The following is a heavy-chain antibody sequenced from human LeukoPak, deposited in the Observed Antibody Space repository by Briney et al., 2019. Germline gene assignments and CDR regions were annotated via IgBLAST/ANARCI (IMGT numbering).Heavy chain of an antibody. Sequence: PGGSLRLSCAASGFTFSSYWMSWVRQAPGKGLEWVANIKQDGSEKYYVDSVKGRFTISRDNAKNSLYLQMNSLRAEDTAVYYCATSIGINTAMVFDYWGQGTLVTVSS. CDR2: IKQDGSEK. CDR3: ATSIGINTAMVFDY. D-gene: IGHD5-18*01. V-gene: IGHV3-7*01. J-gene: IGHJ4*02. CDR1: GFTFSSYW.